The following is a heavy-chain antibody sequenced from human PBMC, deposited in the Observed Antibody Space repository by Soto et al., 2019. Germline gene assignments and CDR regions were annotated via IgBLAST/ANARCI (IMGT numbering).Heavy chain of an antibody. D-gene: IGHD1-1*01. V-gene: IGHV1-18*01. Sequence: QVHLVQSGAEVKKPGASVKVSCQGSGYAFTTYGITWVRQAPGQGLEWMGWISAHNGNTNYAQKLQGRVNVTRDTATRTAYMELRSLRYDDTDLYYCARVRYGDYWGQGALVTVTS. CDR1: GYAFTTYG. CDR2: ISAHNGNT. J-gene: IGHJ4*02. CDR3: ARVRYGDY.